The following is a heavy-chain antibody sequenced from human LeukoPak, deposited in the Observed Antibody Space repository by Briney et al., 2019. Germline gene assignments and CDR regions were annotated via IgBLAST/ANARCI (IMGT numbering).Heavy chain of an antibody. V-gene: IGHV3-23*01. J-gene: IGHJ4*02. CDR1: GFTFSNFA. CDR2: FSGSGGRT. CDR3: ARGDGVYVY. D-gene: IGHD5/OR15-5a*01. Sequence: GGSLRLSCAASGFTFSNFAMSWVRQAPGKGLEWVSAFSGSGGRTYYADSVKGRFTISRDNSKNTLYLQLNTLRAEDTAVYYCARGDGVYVYWGQGTLVTVSS.